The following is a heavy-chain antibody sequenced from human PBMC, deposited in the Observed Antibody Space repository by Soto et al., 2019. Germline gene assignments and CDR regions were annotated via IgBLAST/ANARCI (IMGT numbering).Heavy chain of an antibody. CDR3: ARQGFGPLHGLVDV. V-gene: IGHV4-59*08. Sequence: QVQLQESGPGLVKPSETLSLSCTVSGGSISSYYWSWFRQSPGKRMEWIGYVHHSWGSSYNPSLQSRVTISIDTSNSQISLKVTSVTARDTAVYYCARQGFGPLHGLVDVWGQGTTVTVSS. CDR1: GGSISSYY. CDR2: VHHSWGS. D-gene: IGHD3-10*01. J-gene: IGHJ6*02.